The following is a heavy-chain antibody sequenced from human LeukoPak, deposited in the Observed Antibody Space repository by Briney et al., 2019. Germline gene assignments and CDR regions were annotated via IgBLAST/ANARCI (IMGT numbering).Heavy chain of an antibody. D-gene: IGHD2/OR15-2a*01. V-gene: IGHV3-66*02. Sequence: GGSLRLSCAASGFTVSSNYMSWVRQAPGKGLELVSVIYSGRSTYYADSVKGRFTISRDNPKNTLYLQMNSLRAEDTAAYYCARDPGGPLSRQFHYWGQGTLVTVSS. J-gene: IGHJ4*02. CDR3: ARDPGGPLSRQFHY. CDR2: IYSGRST. CDR1: GFTVSSNY.